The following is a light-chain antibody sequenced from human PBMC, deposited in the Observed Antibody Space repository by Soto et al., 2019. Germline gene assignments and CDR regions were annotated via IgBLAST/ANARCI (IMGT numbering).Light chain of an antibody. CDR3: QQYYSTPPYT. CDR2: WAS. J-gene: IGKJ2*01. V-gene: IGKV4-1*01. CDR1: QSVLYSSTNKNY. Sequence: DIVMTQSPDSLAVSLGERAAINSKSSQSVLYSSTNKNYLAWYQQKPGQPPKLLISWASTRESGVPDRFSGSGSGTDFTLTISSLQADDVAVYYCQQYYSTPPYTFGQGTKLEI.